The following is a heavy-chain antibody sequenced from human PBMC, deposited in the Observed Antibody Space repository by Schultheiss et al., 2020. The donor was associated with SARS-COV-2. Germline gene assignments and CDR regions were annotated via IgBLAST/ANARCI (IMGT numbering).Heavy chain of an antibody. Sequence: SQTLSLTCAVYGGSFSDFYWSWVRQPPGKGLEWIGEINHSGSTYYNPSLKSRVTISVDRSKNQFSLKLSSVTAEDTAVYYCARDRNIVGGDAFDIWGQGTMVTVSS. CDR2: INHSGST. CDR3: ARDRNIVGGDAFDI. J-gene: IGHJ3*02. V-gene: IGHV4-34*01. D-gene: IGHD1-26*01. CDR1: GGSFSDFY.